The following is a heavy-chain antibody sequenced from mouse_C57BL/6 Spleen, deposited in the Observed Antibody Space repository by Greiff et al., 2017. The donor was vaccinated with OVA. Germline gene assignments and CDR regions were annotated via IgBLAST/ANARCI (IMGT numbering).Heavy chain of an antibody. V-gene: IGHV1-22*01. CDR1: GYTFTGYY. CDR2: INPNNGGT. J-gene: IGHJ1*03. D-gene: IGHD3-2*02. Sequence: EVQLQQSGPELVKPGASVKLSCKASGYTFTGYYMHWVKQSHGKSLEWIGYINPNNGGTSYNQKFKGKSTLTVNKSSSTAYMELRSLTSEDSAVYYCARSGGYWYFDVWGTGTTVTVSS. CDR3: ARSGGYWYFDV.